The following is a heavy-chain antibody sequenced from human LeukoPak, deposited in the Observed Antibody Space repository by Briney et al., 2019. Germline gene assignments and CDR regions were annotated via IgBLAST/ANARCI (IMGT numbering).Heavy chain of an antibody. CDR1: GGSISSYY. CDR3: ASSSDGDTAMDTLGY. J-gene: IGHJ4*02. CDR2: IYYSGST. V-gene: IGHV4-59*12. D-gene: IGHD5-18*01. Sequence: PSETLSLTCTVSGGSISSYYWSWIRQPPGKGLEWIGYIYYSGSTNYNPSLKSRVTISVDTSKNQFSLKLSSVTAADTAVYYCASSSDGDTAMDTLGYWGQGTLVTVSS.